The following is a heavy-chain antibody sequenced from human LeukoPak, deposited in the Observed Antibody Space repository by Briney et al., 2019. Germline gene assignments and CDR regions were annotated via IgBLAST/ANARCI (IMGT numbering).Heavy chain of an antibody. D-gene: IGHD5-18*01. V-gene: IGHV4-34*01. CDR2: INHGGST. Sequence: PSETLSLTCAVYSGSFSDYYWSWIRQPPGRGLEWIGEINHGGSTNYNPSLRSRVTMSVDTSKNQFSLKLSTVTAADTAVYYCARDIRGYSYGYEYFDLWGRGTLVTVSS. CDR1: SGSFSDYY. J-gene: IGHJ2*01. CDR3: ARDIRGYSYGYEYFDL.